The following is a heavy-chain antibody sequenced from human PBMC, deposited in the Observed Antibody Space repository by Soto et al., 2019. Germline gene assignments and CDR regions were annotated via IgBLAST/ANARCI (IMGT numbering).Heavy chain of an antibody. CDR1: GFSFSRFA. V-gene: IGHV3-30-3*01. CDR2: ITYDGSNQ. D-gene: IGHD5-18*01. Sequence: QVQLVESGGGVVQPGRSLRLSCAGSGFSFSRFAIHWVRQAPGKGLEWVAVITYDGSNQYYADSVKGRFTVSRDNSKSTVYLQMNSLRAEDTALYYCAKGDTTMITDYYAMDVWGQGTTVTVSS. CDR3: AKGDTTMITDYYAMDV. J-gene: IGHJ6*02.